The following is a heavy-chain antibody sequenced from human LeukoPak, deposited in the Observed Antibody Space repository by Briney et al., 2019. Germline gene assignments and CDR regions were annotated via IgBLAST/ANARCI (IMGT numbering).Heavy chain of an antibody. CDR3: AKRSSWYFDY. CDR2: ISSDGSTK. Sequence: PGGSLRLSCAASGFTFSSNGMHWVRQAPGKGLEWVAVISSDGSTKYYTDSVKGRFTMSRDNSKNTLYLEMNSLRTEDTAVYYCAKRSSWYFDYWGQGTLVTVSS. CDR1: GFTFSSNG. J-gene: IGHJ4*02. D-gene: IGHD6-13*01. V-gene: IGHV3-30*18.